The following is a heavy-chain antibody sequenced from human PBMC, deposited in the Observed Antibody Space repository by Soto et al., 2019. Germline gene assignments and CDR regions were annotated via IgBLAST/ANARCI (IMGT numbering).Heavy chain of an antibody. CDR1: GGSFGKSA. Sequence: VASVKVSCKASGGSFGKSAINWVRQTPGQGLEWLGGFIPVYRTLNYAQKFQGRVTITADESTGTAYMTLSGLASDDTAVYYCATGVIWIGYFTVDSWGQGTRVTVSS. J-gene: IGHJ4*02. CDR2: FIPVYRTL. D-gene: IGHD3-3*01. V-gene: IGHV1-69*13. CDR3: ATGVIWIGYFTVDS.